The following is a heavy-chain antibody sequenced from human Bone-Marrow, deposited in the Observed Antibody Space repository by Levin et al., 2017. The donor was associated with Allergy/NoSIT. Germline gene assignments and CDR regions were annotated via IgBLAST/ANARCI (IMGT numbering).Heavy chain of an antibody. CDR1: GFTFHRYS. CDR2: ISPRSTI. J-gene: IGHJ4*02. CDR3: ARDDTSPEYFDY. D-gene: IGHD1-14*01. Sequence: GESLKISCTASGFTFHRYSMNWVRQAPGKGLEWVSYISPRSTIYYADSVKGRFTISRDNAKNSLYLQMNSLRDEDTAVYYCARDDTSPEYFDYWGQGTLVTVSS. V-gene: IGHV3-48*02.